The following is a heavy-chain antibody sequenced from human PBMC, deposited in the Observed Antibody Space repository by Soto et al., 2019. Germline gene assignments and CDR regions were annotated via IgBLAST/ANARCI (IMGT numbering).Heavy chain of an antibody. Sequence: QVQLQESGPGLVKPSQTLSLTCTVSGGSISSGGYYWSWIRQHPGKGLEWIGYIYYSGSTYYNPSLKSRVTIPVDTSKNQFSLKLSSVTAADTAVYYCARGAHYSSPFRWFDPWGQGTLVTVSS. D-gene: IGHD6-13*01. J-gene: IGHJ5*02. V-gene: IGHV4-31*03. CDR2: IYYSGST. CDR3: ARGAHYSSPFRWFDP. CDR1: GGSISSGGYY.